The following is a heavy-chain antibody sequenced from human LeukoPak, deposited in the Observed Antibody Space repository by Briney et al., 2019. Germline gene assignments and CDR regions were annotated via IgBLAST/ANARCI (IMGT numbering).Heavy chain of an antibody. D-gene: IGHD3-22*01. V-gene: IGHV3-21*01. J-gene: IGHJ4*02. CDR3: AKDQGFDYYDSSGYYLDY. CDR1: GFTFSSHN. Sequence: GGSLRLSCAASGFTFSSHNMNWVRQAPGKGLEWVSTISGRGNYIFYADSVKGRFTISRDNAKKTLSLQMNSLIAEATAVYYCAKDQGFDYYDSSGYYLDYWGQGTLVTASS. CDR2: ISGRGNYI.